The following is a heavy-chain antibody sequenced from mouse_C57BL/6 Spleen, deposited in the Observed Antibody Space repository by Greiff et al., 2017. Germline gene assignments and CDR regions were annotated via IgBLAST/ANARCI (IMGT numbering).Heavy chain of an antibody. Sequence: EVMLVESGGGLVKPGGSLKLSCAASGFTFSDYGMHWVRQAPEKGLEWVAYISSGSSTIYYADTVKGRFTISRDNAKNTLFLQMTSLRSEDTAMYYGARPSFIATVPVYAMDYWGQGASVTVSS. D-gene: IGHD1-1*01. J-gene: IGHJ4*01. V-gene: IGHV5-17*01. CDR3: ARPSFIATVPVYAMDY. CDR2: ISSGSSTI. CDR1: GFTFSDYG.